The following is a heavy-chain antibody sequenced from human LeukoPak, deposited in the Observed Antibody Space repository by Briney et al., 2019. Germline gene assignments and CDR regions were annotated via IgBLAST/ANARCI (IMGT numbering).Heavy chain of an antibody. CDR3: ARAEYGSGDY. CDR2: INSDGSSI. CDR1: GFTFSDYW. D-gene: IGHD3-10*01. Sequence: PGGSLRLSCAASGFTFSDYWMHWVRQAPGKGLVWVSRINSDGSSIKYADSVKGRFTISRDNAKNTLYLQMNSLRVEDTAVYYCARAEYGSGDYWGQGTLVTASS. V-gene: IGHV3-74*03. J-gene: IGHJ4*02.